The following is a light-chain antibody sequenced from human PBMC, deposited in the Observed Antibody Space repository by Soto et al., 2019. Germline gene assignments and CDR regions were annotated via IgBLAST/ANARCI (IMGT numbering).Light chain of an antibody. CDR3: KRTNCFRPYT. Sequence: DIQMTQSPSSMSASVGDRVTITCRASQGIDNWLAWYQQKTGKAPKILIYYASTLQSGVPSRFSGSGYGTDLTLTISSLQPEDFATYFYKRTNCFRPYTFGEGNNLEIK. CDR1: QGIDNW. V-gene: IGKV1-12*01. CDR2: YAS. J-gene: IGKJ2*01.